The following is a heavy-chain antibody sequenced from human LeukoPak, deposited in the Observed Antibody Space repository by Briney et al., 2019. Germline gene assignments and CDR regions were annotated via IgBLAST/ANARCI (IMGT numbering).Heavy chain of an antibody. D-gene: IGHD6-25*01. Sequence: WGTLRLSCAASGVTFRDAYMTWSRQAPPPGPELDSHISHDGVATFYTDSVWGRLTISRAKANNSLFLQMDRLRVQDTAVYYCGKVSVGDCVRSSGYDGYYHDFYMDVGGEGTTVTVSS. CDR1: GVTFRDAY. CDR2: ISHDGVAT. J-gene: IGHJ6*03. V-gene: IGHV3-11*04. CDR3: GKVSVGDCVRSSGYDGYYHDFYMDV.